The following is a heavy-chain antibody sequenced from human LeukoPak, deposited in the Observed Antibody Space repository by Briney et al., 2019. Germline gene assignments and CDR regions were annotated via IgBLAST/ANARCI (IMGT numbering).Heavy chain of an antibody. D-gene: IGHD3-22*01. V-gene: IGHV1-2*02. CDR2: INPNSGGT. J-gene: IGHJ4*02. CDR3: AREDGSDYDSNY. Sequence: ASVRVSCKASGYTFTGYYMHWVRQAPGQGLEWMGWINPNSGGTNYAQKFQGRVTMTRDTSISTAYMELSRLRSDDTAVYYCAREDGSDYDSNYWGQGTLVTVSS. CDR1: GYTFTGYY.